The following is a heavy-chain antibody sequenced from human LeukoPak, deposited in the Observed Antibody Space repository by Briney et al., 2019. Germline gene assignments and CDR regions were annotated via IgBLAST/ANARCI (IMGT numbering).Heavy chain of an antibody. J-gene: IGHJ4*02. V-gene: IGHV4-38-2*02. CDR2: IYHSGST. D-gene: IGHD3-10*01. Sequence: PSETLSLTCTVSGYSIGSGYYWGWIRQPPGKGLEWIGSIYHSGSTYYNPSLKSRVTISVDTSKNQFSLKLSSVTAADTAVYYCATYYGSGSLHFDYWGQGTLVTVSS. CDR1: GYSIGSGYY. CDR3: ATYYGSGSLHFDY.